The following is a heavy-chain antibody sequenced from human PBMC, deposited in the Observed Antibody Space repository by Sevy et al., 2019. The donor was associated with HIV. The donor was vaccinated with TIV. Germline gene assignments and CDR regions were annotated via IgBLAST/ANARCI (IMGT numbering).Heavy chain of an antibody. CDR3: ATMVRGVIITLGVLDY. D-gene: IGHD3-10*01. CDR1: GYTLTELS. CDR2: FDPEDGET. J-gene: IGHJ4*02. V-gene: IGHV1-24*01. Sequence: ASVKVSCKVSGYTLTELSMHWVRQAPGKGLEWMGCFDPEDGETIYAQKFQGRVTMTEDTSTDTTYMELSSLRSEDTAVYYCATMVRGVIITLGVLDYWGQGTLVTVSS.